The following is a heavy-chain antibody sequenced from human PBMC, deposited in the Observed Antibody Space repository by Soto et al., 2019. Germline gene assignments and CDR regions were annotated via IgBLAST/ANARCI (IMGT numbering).Heavy chain of an antibody. CDR2: IGTSGDNT. D-gene: IGHD2-15*01. Sequence: PVGSLRLSCAGSGLNLNLYGMSWVRQAPGKGLEWVSGIGTSGDNTYYSESVKGRFSISRDNSKNTLYLQMNSLRAEDTAVYYCAKGYYYYMGVWGKGTTVTVSS. CDR3: AKGYYYYMGV. V-gene: IGHV3-23*01. J-gene: IGHJ6*03. CDR1: GLNLNLYG.